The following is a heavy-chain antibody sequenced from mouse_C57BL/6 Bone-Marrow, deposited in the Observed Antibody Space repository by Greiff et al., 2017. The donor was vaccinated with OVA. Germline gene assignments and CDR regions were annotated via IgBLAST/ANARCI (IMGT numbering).Heavy chain of an antibody. V-gene: IGHV1-63*01. Sequence: QVQLKQSGAELVRPGTSVKMSCKASGYTFTNYWIGWAKQRPGHGLEWIGDIYPGGGYTNYNEKFKGKATLTADKSSSTAYMQFSSLTSEDSAIYYCARCGYYFYYFDYWGQGTTLTVSS. CDR3: ARCGYYFYYFDY. J-gene: IGHJ2*01. CDR1: GYTFTNYW. CDR2: IYPGGGYT. D-gene: IGHD2-3*01.